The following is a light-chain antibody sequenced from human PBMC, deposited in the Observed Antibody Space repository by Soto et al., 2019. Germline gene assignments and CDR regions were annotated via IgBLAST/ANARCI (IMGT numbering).Light chain of an antibody. CDR2: DVS. J-gene: IGKJ1*01. CDR1: QTVSSW. CDR3: QQYYSYSRT. V-gene: IGKV1-5*01. Sequence: DIQMTQSHSTLSASVGDRVTITCRASQTVSSWLAWYQQKPGKAPKLLIYDVSSLESWVPSRFSSSGYGTEVTLTISSLQPDDFATYYCQQYYSYSRTCGQGTKVEVK.